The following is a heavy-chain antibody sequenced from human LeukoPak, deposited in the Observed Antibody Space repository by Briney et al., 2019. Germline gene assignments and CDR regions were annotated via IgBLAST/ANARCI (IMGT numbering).Heavy chain of an antibody. CDR2: VSTNGDVT. CDR1: GLTFNSHS. CDR3: AKLSLSGRSQSADY. V-gene: IGHV3-23*01. Sequence: GGSLRLSCVASGLTFNSHSMSWVRQAPGMGLEWVSVVSTNGDVTFYADSVKGRFTISRENSKNTLFLQMNSLRAEDTAVGYCAKLSLSGRSQSADYWGQGTLVTVSS. D-gene: IGHD3-10*01. J-gene: IGHJ4*02.